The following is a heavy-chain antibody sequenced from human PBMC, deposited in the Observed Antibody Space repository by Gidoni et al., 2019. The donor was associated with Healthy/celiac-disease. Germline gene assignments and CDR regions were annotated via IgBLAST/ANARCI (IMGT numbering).Heavy chain of an antibody. D-gene: IGHD3-3*01. CDR3: ARYTIFGVVIKDLGYYFDY. Sequence: LEWIGYIYYSGSTYYNPSLKSRVTISVDTSKNQFSLKLSSVTAADTAVYYCARYTIFGVVIKDLGYYFDYWGQGTLVTVSS. CDR2: IYYSGST. J-gene: IGHJ4*02. V-gene: IGHV4-31*02.